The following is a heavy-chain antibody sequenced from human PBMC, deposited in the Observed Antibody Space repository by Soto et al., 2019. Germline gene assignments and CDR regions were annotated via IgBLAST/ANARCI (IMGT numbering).Heavy chain of an antibody. CDR3: ARERRFYYDILTGYYYFDY. V-gene: IGHV1-18*01. CDR1: GYTFTSYG. J-gene: IGHJ4*02. CDR2: ISAYNGNT. D-gene: IGHD3-9*01. Sequence: ASVKVSCKASGYTFTSYGISWVRQAPGQGLEWMGWISAYNGNTNYAQKLQGRVTMTTDTSTSTAYMELRSLRSDDTAVYYCARERRFYYDILTGYYYFDYWGQGTLVTVSS.